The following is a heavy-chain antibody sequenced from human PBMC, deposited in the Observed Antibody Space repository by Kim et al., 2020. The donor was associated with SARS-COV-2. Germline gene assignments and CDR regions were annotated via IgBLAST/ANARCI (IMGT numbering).Heavy chain of an antibody. CDR3: ARGGCGTDWYFDL. CDR2: INSDGSST. Sequence: GGSLRLSCAASGFTFSSYWMHWVRQAPGKGLVWVSRINSDGSSTSYADSVKGRFTISRDNAKNTLYLQMNSLRAEDTAVYYCARGGCGTDWYFDLWGRGTLVTVSS. D-gene: IGHD2-21*02. V-gene: IGHV3-74*01. CDR1: GFTFSSYW. J-gene: IGHJ2*01.